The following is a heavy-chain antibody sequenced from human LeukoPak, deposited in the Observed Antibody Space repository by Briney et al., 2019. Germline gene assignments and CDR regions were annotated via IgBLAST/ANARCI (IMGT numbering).Heavy chain of an antibody. Sequence: PSETLSLTCTVSGGSISSYYWSWIRQPPGKGLEWTGEINHSGSTNYNPSLKSRVTISVDTSKNQFSLKLSSVTAADTAVYYCARGYVLGGYWGQGTLVTVSS. CDR1: GGSISSYY. V-gene: IGHV4-34*01. J-gene: IGHJ4*02. D-gene: IGHD3-10*02. CDR2: INHSGST. CDR3: ARGYVLGGY.